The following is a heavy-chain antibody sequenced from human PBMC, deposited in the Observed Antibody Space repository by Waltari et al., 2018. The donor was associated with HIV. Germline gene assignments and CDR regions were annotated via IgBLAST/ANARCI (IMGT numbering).Heavy chain of an antibody. CDR2: ISYDGRHI. CDR1: VFTFNSYS. J-gene: IGHJ4*02. V-gene: IGHV3-30*04. D-gene: IGHD1-20*01. CDR3: ARAYNWNIRSPGFCDF. Sequence: QVQLVDSGGGVVQPGRSLSLSCAASVFTFNSYSFPWVRQAPGKGLEWVAVISYDGRHIFYADSVRGRFTISRDNSKNTLYLQMNSLTPADTAVYYCARAYNWNIRSPGFCDFWGQGTLVTVSS.